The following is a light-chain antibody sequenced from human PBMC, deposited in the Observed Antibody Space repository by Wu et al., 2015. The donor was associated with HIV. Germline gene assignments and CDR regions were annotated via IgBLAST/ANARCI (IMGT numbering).Light chain of an antibody. CDR3: QQTYSTPKT. CDR2: AAS. J-gene: IGKJ1*01. Sequence: DIQMTQSPSSLSASVGDRVTITCRASQSISSDLKWYQQKPGAAPQLLIYAASSLQSGVPSRFSGSGSGTDFTHTISSLQPEDFATYYCQQTYSTPKTFGQGTKVEIK. CDR1: QSISSD. V-gene: IGKV1-39*01.